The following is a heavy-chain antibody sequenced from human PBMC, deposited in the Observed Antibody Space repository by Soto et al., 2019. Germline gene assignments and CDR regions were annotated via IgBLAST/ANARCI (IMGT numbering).Heavy chain of an antibody. CDR3: ARGSSNKPDY. V-gene: IGHV3-33*01. D-gene: IGHD6-13*01. J-gene: IGHJ4*02. CDR1: GFTFSSYG. Sequence: QVQLVESGGGVVQPGRSLRLSCAASGFTFSSYGMHWVRQAPGKGLEWVAVIWYDGSNKYYADSVKGRFTISRDNSKXXXXXXMNSLRAEDTAVYYCARGSSNKPDYWGQGTLVTVSS. CDR2: IWYDGSNK.